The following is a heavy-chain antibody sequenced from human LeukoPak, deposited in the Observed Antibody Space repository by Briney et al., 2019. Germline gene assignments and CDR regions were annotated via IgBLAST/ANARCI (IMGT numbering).Heavy chain of an antibody. D-gene: IGHD5-18*01. V-gene: IGHV4-34*01. J-gene: IGHJ6*02. Sequence: PSETLSLTCAVYGGSFSGYYWSWIRQPPGKGLEWIGEINHSGSTNYNPSLKSRVTISVDTSKNQFSLKLSSVTAADTAVHYCARHVDTAMVPPHYYYGMDVWGQGTTVTVSS. CDR2: INHSGST. CDR3: ARHVDTAMVPPHYYYGMDV. CDR1: GGSFSGYY.